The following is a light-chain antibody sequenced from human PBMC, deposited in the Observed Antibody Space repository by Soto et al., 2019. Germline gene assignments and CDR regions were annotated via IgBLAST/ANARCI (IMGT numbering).Light chain of an antibody. CDR2: GGS. CDR1: QRIGSNS. Sequence: EIVLTQSPDTLSLSPGNRATLSCTASQRIGSNSLAWFQQKPDHAPTLLIYGGSARVPGIPDRFSGSGSGTDFTLTISRLEPEDFAVYYWQQYAKIPLTFGGGTKVEIK. J-gene: IGKJ4*01. CDR3: QQYAKIPLT. V-gene: IGKV3-20*01.